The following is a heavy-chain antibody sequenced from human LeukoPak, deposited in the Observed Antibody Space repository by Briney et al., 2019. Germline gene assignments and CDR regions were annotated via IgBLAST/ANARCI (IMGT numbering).Heavy chain of an antibody. V-gene: IGHV3-11*01. CDR2: ISSSGSTT. J-gene: IGHJ4*02. CDR1: GFTFSDYY. D-gene: IGHD3-10*01. CDR3: ARGVYYGSGSYSFDY. Sequence: GGSLRLSCAASGFTFSDYYMSWIRQAPGKGLEWVSYISSSGSTTYYADSVKGRFTISRDNAKNSLYLQVNSLRAEDTAVYYCARGVYYGSGSYSFDYWGQGTLVTVSS.